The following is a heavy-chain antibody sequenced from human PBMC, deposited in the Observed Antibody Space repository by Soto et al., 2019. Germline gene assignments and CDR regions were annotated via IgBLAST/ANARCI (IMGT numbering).Heavy chain of an antibody. J-gene: IGHJ6*03. CDR3: ARLRSRFLEWLSDYYMDV. V-gene: IGHV4-39*01. D-gene: IGHD3-3*01. CDR1: GGSISSSSYY. CDR2: IYYSGST. Sequence: SETLSLTCTASGGSISSSSYYWGWIRQPPGKGLEWIGSIYYSGSTYYNPSLKSRVTISVDTSKNQFSLKLSSVTAADTAVYYCARLRSRFLEWLSDYYMDVWGKGTTVTVSS.